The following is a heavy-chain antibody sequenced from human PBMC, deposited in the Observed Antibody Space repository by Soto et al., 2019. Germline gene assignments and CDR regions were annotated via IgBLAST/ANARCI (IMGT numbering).Heavy chain of an antibody. CDR3: ARVIHYYDSSGAYNWFDP. CDR1: GGSVSSGSYY. J-gene: IGHJ5*02. CDR2: IYYSGST. D-gene: IGHD3-22*01. V-gene: IGHV4-61*01. Sequence: SETLSLACTVSGGSVSSGSYYWSWIRQPPGKGLEWIGYIYYSGSTNYNPSLKSRVTISVDTSKNQFSLKLSSVTAADTAVYYCARVIHYYDSSGAYNWFDPGGQGTLVTIYS.